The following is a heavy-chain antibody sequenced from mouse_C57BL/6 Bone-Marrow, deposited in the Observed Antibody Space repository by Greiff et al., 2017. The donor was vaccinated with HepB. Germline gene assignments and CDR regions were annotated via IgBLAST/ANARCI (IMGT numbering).Heavy chain of an antibody. V-gene: IGHV2-9-1*01. CDR1: GFSLTSYA. CDR3: DRQRRLREDYAMDY. Sequence: VQLVQSGPGLVAPSHSLSITCTVSGFSLTSYAISWVRQPPGKGLEWLGVIWTGGGTNYNSALKSRLSISTDNSKSQVFLKMNSLHTDDTARYYGDRQRRLREDYAMDYWGQGTSVTVSS. CDR2: IWTGGGT. J-gene: IGHJ4*01. D-gene: IGHD3-2*02.